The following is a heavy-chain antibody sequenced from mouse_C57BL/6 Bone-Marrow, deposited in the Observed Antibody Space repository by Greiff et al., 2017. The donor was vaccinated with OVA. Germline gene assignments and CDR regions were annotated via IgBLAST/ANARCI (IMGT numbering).Heavy chain of an antibody. V-gene: IGHV1-59*01. CDR1: GYTFTSYW. J-gene: IGHJ4*01. D-gene: IGHD1-3*01. CDR3: AKKVLRDYYAMDY. CDR2: IDPSDSYT. Sequence: VQLQQPGAELVRPGTSVKLSCKASGYTFTSYWMHRVKQRPGQGLEWIGVIDPSDSYTNYNQKFKGKATLTVDTSSSTAYMQLSSLTSEDSAVYYCAKKVLRDYYAMDYWGQGTSVTVSS.